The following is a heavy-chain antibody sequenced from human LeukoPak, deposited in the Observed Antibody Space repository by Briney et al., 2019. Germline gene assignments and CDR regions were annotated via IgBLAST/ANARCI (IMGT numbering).Heavy chain of an antibody. V-gene: IGHV3-30*02. CDR1: GFIFSSYG. CDR3: AKDTLSSSCDY. D-gene: IGHD6-6*01. J-gene: IGHJ4*02. Sequence: GGSLRLSCAASGFIFSSYGMHWGRQAPGKGLEWVVFIRYDGSNKYYADSVKGRFTISRDNSKNTLYLQMNSLRAEDTAVYYCAKDTLSSSCDYWGQGTLVTVSS. CDR2: IRYDGSNK.